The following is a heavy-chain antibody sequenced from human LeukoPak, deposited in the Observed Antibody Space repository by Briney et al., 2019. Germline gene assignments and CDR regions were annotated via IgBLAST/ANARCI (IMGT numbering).Heavy chain of an antibody. V-gene: IGHV3-66*01. Sequence: PGGSLRLSCTASGFTVSSNSMSWVRQAPGKGLEWVSVIYSGGSTYYADSVKGRFTISRDNSKNTLYLQMNSLRAEDTAVYYCAREYNYGFARYFDYWGQGTLVTVSS. J-gene: IGHJ4*02. CDR1: GFTVSSNS. CDR2: IYSGGST. CDR3: AREYNYGFARYFDY. D-gene: IGHD5-18*01.